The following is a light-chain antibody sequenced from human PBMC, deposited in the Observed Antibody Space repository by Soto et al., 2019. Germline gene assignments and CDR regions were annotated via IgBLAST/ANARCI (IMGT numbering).Light chain of an antibody. CDR3: SSYTSSSTLPVV. J-gene: IGLJ2*01. Sequence: QSALTQPASVSGSPGQSITISCTGTSSDVGGYNYVSWYQQHPGKAPKLMIYDVSNRPSGVSNRFSGSKSGNTASLTISGLQAEDEADYYCSSYTSSSTLPVVFGGGIKLTVL. CDR1: SSDVGGYNY. V-gene: IGLV2-14*01. CDR2: DVS.